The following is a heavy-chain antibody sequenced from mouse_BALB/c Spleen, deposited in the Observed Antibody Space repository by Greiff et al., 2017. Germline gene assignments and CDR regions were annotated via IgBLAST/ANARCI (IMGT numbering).Heavy chain of an antibody. CDR2: ISNLAYSI. CDR3: AREDDGYYGSY. Sequence: EVHLVESGGGLVQPGGSRKLSCAASGFTFSDYGMAWVRQAPGKGPEWVAFISNLAYSIYYADTVTGRFTISRENAKNTLYLEMSSLRSEDTAMYYCAREDDGYYGSYWGQGTLVTVSA. V-gene: IGHV5-15*02. CDR1: GFTFSDYG. D-gene: IGHD2-3*01. J-gene: IGHJ3*01.